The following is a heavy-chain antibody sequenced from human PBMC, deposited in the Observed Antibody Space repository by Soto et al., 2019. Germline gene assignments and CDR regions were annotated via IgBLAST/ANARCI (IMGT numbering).Heavy chain of an antibody. CDR1: DFSLSGFY. CDR2: ISMSGSYK. J-gene: IGHJ4*02. CDR3: ASRGHCSNGQCHPFDY. V-gene: IGHV3-11*06. Sequence: GGSLRLSCVGSDFSLSGFYMSWFRQAPGKGLEWLSFISMSGSYKTYAASVEGRFTISRDNVKNILYLQMDSLRVEDTAVYYCASRGHCSNGQCHPFDYWGQGTQVTVSS. D-gene: IGHD2-8*01.